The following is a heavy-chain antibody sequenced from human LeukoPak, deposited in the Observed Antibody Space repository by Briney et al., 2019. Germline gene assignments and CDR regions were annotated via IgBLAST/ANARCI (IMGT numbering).Heavy chain of an antibody. D-gene: IGHD1-26*01. J-gene: IGHJ3*02. CDR2: IYYSGST. CDR1: GGSISSSSYY. Sequence: SETLSLTCTVSGGSISSSSYYWGWIRQPPGKGLEWIGSIYYSGSTYYNPSLKSRVTISVDTSKNQFSLKLSSVTAADTAVYYCARAWAYDAFDIWGQGTMVTASS. V-gene: IGHV4-39*07. CDR3: ARAWAYDAFDI.